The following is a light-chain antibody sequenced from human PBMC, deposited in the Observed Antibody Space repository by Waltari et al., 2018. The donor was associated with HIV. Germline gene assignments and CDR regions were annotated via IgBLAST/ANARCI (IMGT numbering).Light chain of an antibody. J-gene: IGLJ2*01. CDR1: SSTLSNVY. CDR3: GTWDPRLSVGV. V-gene: IGLV1-51*01. CDR2: DNN. Sequence: QSVLTQPPSVSAAPGQTVTISCSGSSSTLSNVYVSSYQHVPGAAPKLLIYDNNKRPSGIPDRFSGSKSGTSATLDITGLQTGDEADYYCGTWDPRLSVGVFGGGTKLTVL.